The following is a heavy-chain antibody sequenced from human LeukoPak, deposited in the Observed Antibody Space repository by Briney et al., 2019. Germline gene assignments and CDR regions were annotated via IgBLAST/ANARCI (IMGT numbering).Heavy chain of an antibody. D-gene: IGHD2-2*01. CDR3: AKRYCTGTSCSYYYYYGMDV. Sequence: PGGSLRLSCAASGFTFSSYAMSWVRQAPGKGLEWVSAISGSGGSTYYADSVKGRFTISRDNSKNTLFLQMNSLRAEDTAVYYCAKRYCTGTSCSYYYYYGMDVRGQGTTVTVSS. CDR2: ISGSGGST. CDR1: GFTFSSYA. V-gene: IGHV3-23*01. J-gene: IGHJ6*02.